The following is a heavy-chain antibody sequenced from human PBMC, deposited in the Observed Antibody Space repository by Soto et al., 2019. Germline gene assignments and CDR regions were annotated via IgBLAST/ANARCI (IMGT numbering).Heavy chain of an antibody. CDR2: ISSSSSTI. CDR3: AREGFYYYYGMDV. CDR1: GVTFSSYS. V-gene: IGHV3-48*01. J-gene: IGHJ6*02. Sequence: GGSLRLSCAASGVTFSSYSMNWVRQAPGKGLEWVSYISSSSSTIYYADSVKGRFTISRDNAKNSLYLQMNSLRAEDTAVYYCAREGFYYYYGMDVWGQGTTVTVSS.